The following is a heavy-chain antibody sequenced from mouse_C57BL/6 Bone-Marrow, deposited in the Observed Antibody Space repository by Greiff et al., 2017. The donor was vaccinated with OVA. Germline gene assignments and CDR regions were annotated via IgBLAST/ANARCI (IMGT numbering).Heavy chain of an antibody. CDR3: TRGYSNYYAMDY. V-gene: IGHV1-15*01. J-gene: IGHJ4*01. D-gene: IGHD2-5*01. CDR2: IDPETGGT. Sequence: VQLQESGAELVRPGASVTLSCKASGYTFTDYEMHWVKQTPVHGLEWIGAIDPETGGTAYNQKFKGKAILTADKSSSTAYMELRSLTSEDSVVYYGTRGYSNYYAMDYWGQGTAVTVSS. CDR1: GYTFTDYE.